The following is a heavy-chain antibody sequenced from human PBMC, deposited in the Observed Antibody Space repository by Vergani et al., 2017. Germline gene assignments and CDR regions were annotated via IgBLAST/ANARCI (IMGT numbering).Heavy chain of an antibody. J-gene: IGHJ4*02. CDR1: GESFSSFY. CDR2: INHSGST. CDR3: ARGHEAPSDY. Sequence: QVQLQQWGAGVVKPSGTLSLTCAVFGESFSSFYWSWIRQPPGKGLEWIGEINHSGSTNYNPSLKSRVTISVDTSKNQFSLKLSSVTAADTAVYYCARGHEAPSDYWGQGTLVTVSS. V-gene: IGHV4-34*02.